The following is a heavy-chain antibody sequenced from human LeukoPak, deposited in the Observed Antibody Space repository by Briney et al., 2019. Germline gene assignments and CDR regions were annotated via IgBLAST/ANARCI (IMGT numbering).Heavy chain of an antibody. V-gene: IGHV1-2*02. J-gene: IGHJ4*02. Sequence: ASVKVSCKASGYTFTGYYMHWVRQAPGQGLEWMGWINPNSGGTNYAQKFQGRVTMTRDTSISTAYMELSRLRSDDTAVYYCARGRSKADYYHSSGYRPFFAYWGQGTLVTVSS. CDR3: ARGRSKADYYHSSGYRPFFAY. CDR2: INPNSGGT. CDR1: GYTFTGYY. D-gene: IGHD3-22*01.